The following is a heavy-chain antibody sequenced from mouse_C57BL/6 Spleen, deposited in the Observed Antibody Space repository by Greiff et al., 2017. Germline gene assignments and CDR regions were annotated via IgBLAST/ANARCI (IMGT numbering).Heavy chain of an antibody. CDR2: ISDGGSYT. D-gene: IGHD2-4*01. Sequence: DVKLVESGGGLVKPGGSLKLSCAASGFTFSSYAMSWVRQTPEKRLEWVATISDGGSYTYYPDNVKGRFTISRDNAKNTLYLQMSHLKSEDTAMYYCARDNDYDWFAYWGQGTLVTVSA. J-gene: IGHJ3*01. CDR3: ARDNDYDWFAY. CDR1: GFTFSSYA. V-gene: IGHV5-4*01.